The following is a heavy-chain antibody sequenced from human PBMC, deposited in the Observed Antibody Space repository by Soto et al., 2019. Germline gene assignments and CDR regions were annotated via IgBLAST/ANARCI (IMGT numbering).Heavy chain of an antibody. D-gene: IGHD3-16*02. CDR3: ARSFMITFGGVIANFHAFDI. J-gene: IGHJ3*02. CDR1: GGTFSSYA. V-gene: IGHV1-69*13. Sequence: SVKVSCKASGGTFSSYAISWVRQAPGQGLEWMGGIIPIFGTANYAQKFQGRVTITADESTSTAYMELSSLRSEDTAVYYCARSFMITFGGVIANFHAFDIWGQGTMVTVS. CDR2: IIPIFGTA.